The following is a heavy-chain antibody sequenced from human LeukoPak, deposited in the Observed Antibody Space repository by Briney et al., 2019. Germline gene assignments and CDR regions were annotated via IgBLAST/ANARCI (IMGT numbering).Heavy chain of an antibody. V-gene: IGHV4-39*01. J-gene: IGHJ4*02. Sequence: PSETLSLTCTVSGGSISSSSYYWGWIRQPPGKGLEWIGSIYYSGSTYYNPSLKSRVTISVDTSKNQFSLKLSSVTAADTAVYYCARLDSRGYGGYVNWRGHFDYWGQGTLVTVSS. CDR2: IYYSGST. D-gene: IGHD5-12*01. CDR1: GGSISSSSYY. CDR3: ARLDSRGYGGYVNWRGHFDY.